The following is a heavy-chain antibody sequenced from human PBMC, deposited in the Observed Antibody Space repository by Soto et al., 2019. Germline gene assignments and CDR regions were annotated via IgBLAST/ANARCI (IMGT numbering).Heavy chain of an antibody. Sequence: PGGSLRLSCAASGFTFSSYWMHWVRQAPGKGLVWVSRINSDGSSTSYADSVKGRFTISRDNAKNSLYLQMNSLRAEDTAVYYCVRDLRSSGFGEYYWGQGTLVTVSS. J-gene: IGHJ4*02. CDR1: GFTFSSYW. CDR2: INSDGSST. D-gene: IGHD3-10*01. V-gene: IGHV3-74*01. CDR3: VRDLRSSGFGEYY.